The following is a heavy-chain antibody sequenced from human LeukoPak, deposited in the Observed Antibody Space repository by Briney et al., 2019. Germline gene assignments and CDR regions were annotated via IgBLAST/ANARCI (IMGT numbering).Heavy chain of an antibody. CDR2: ISSSSSYI. V-gene: IGHV3-21*01. CDR3: ARVGDSSGWYPHYFDY. Sequence: PGGSLRLSCAASGFTFSSYSMNWVRQAPGKGLEWVSSISSSSSYIYYADSVKGRFTISRDNAKNSLYLQMNSLRAEDTAVYYCARVGDSSGWYPHYFDYWGQGTLVTVSS. D-gene: IGHD6-19*01. CDR1: GFTFSSYS. J-gene: IGHJ4*02.